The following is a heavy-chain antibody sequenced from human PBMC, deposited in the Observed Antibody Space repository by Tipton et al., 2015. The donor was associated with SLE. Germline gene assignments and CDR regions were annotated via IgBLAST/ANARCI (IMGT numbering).Heavy chain of an antibody. V-gene: IGHV4-39*07. Sequence: TLSLTCTVSGGSISSSSYSWGWIRQPPGKGLEWIGTIYFSGTSYYNPSLQSRVIISVDTSKNQFSLKLSSVTAADTAFYYCARLRSDWQMTDYYFDYWGQGTQVTVSS. CDR3: ARLRSDWQMTDYYFDY. CDR2: IYFSGTS. J-gene: IGHJ4*02. CDR1: GGSISSSSYS. D-gene: IGHD6-19*01.